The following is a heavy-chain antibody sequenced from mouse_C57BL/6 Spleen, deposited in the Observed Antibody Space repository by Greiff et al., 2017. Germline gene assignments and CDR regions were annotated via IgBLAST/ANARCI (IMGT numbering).Heavy chain of an antibody. D-gene: IGHD1-1*01. CDR2: IEPENGDT. CDR1: GFNIKDDY. CDR3: TPFITVYAMDY. J-gene: IGHJ4*01. Sequence: VQLKESGAELVRPGASVKLSCTASGFNIKDDYMHWVKQRPEQGLEWIGWIEPENGDTEYASKFQGKATITADTSSNTAYLQLSSLTSEDTAVYYCTPFITVYAMDYWGQGTSVTVSS. V-gene: IGHV14-4*01.